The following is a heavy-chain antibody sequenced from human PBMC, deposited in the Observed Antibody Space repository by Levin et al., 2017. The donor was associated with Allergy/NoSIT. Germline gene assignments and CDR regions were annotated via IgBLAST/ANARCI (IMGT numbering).Heavy chain of an antibody. Sequence: SQTLSLTCAVYGGSFSGYYWSWIRQPPGKGLEWLGEINHSGSTNYNPSLKSRVTISVDTSKNQFSLKLSSVTAADTAVYYCARGPLSIAAAGRRWGLNYWGQGTLVTVSS. CDR3: ARGPLSIAAAGRRWGLNY. V-gene: IGHV4-34*01. J-gene: IGHJ4*02. D-gene: IGHD6-13*01. CDR1: GGSFSGYY. CDR2: INHSGST.